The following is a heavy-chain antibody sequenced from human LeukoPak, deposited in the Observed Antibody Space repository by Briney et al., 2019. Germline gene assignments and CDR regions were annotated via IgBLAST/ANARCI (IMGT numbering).Heavy chain of an antibody. CDR2: IKAGNGDT. D-gene: IGHD2-21*01. Sequence: ASVKTSCNASGYIFTKYVVHWVRQAPGQRPEWMGWIKAGNGDTKYSQNFQDRLTITRDTSASTVYMELSSLTSEDTALYYCARDDCGDTCYPGGYWGQGTLVTVSS. V-gene: IGHV1-3*01. J-gene: IGHJ4*02. CDR1: GYIFTKYV. CDR3: ARDDCGDTCYPGGY.